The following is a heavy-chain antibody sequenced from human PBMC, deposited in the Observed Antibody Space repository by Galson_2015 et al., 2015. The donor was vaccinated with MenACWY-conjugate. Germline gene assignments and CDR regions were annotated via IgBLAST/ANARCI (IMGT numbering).Heavy chain of an antibody. D-gene: IGHD3-22*01. J-gene: IGHJ4*02. Sequence: SLRLSCAASGFTFSDYYMTWIRQAPGKGLEWVSYISSSSSYTDYADSVKGRFTISRDNAKNSLYLQMNSLRAEDTAVYYCARDAPGYYYDSSSIHEDHWGQGSLVSVSS. CDR1: GFTFSDYY. CDR2: ISSSSSYT. CDR3: ARDAPGYYYDSSSIHEDH. V-gene: IGHV3-11*05.